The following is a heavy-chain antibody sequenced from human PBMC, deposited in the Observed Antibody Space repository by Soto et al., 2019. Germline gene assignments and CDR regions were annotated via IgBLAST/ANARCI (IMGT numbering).Heavy chain of an antibody. CDR1: GGSISSYW. CDR3: ARDQNGSGNYYTRYFDY. D-gene: IGHD3-10*01. J-gene: IGHJ4*02. Sequence: PSETLSLTCTVSGGSISSYWWSWVRQSPGKGLEWIGEIYHSGSTNYNPSLKSRVTISVDKSKNQFSLNLSSVTAADTAVYYCARDQNGSGNYYTRYFDYWGQGTLVTVSS. V-gene: IGHV4-4*02. CDR2: IYHSGST.